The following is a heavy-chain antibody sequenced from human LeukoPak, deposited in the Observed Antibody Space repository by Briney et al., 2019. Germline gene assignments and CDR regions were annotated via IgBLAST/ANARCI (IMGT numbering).Heavy chain of an antibody. CDR2: IKQDGSEK. V-gene: IGHV3-7*01. CDR1: GFTFSSYG. D-gene: IGHD6-13*01. Sequence: PGGSLRLSCAASGFTFSSYGMHWVRQAPGKGLEWVANIKQDGSEKDYVDSMKGRFTISRDNAKNSVYLQVNSLRAEDTAVYYCARIGYSSSSFDYWGQGTLVTVSS. CDR3: ARIGYSSSSFDY. J-gene: IGHJ4*02.